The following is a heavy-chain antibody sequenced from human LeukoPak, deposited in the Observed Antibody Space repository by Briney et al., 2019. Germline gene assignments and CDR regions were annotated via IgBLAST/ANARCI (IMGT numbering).Heavy chain of an antibody. D-gene: IGHD2-8*02. V-gene: IGHV3-74*01. CDR3: ARLFGGVTTFDS. CDR2: ITSDGRST. CDR1: GSTFSSTW. J-gene: IGHJ4*02. Sequence: GGSLRLSCVVSGSTFSSTWMHWVRQAPGKGLVWVSRITSDGRSTNYADSVKGRFTISRDNARNSLYLQMNSLRPEDTAIYYCARLFGGVTTFDSWGQGALVTVSS.